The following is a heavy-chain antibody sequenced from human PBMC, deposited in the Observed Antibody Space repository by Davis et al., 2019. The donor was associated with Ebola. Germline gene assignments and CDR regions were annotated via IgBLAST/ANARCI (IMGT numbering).Heavy chain of an antibody. Sequence: PGGSLRLSCAASGFTFSSYAMSWVRQAPGKGLEWVSATSGSGGSTYYADSVKGRFTTSRDNSKNTLYLQMNSLRAEDTAVYYCAKSVKWELLRIYFDYWGQGTLVTVSS. CDR3: AKSVKWELLRIYFDY. D-gene: IGHD1-26*01. J-gene: IGHJ4*02. V-gene: IGHV3-23*01. CDR2: TSGSGGST. CDR1: GFTFSSYA.